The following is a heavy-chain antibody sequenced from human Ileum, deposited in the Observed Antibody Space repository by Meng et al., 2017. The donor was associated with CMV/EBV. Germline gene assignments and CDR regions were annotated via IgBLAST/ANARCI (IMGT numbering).Heavy chain of an antibody. J-gene: IGHJ4*02. CDR2: INTNTGNP. CDR3: ARDGLNERYFDY. Sequence: KASCKASGYTFTSNKLIWVRQSPGQGPEWMGWINTNTGNPTYARDFTGRFVFSLDTSVTTAYLQISSLKAEDTAVYYCARDGLNERYFDYWGQGTLVTVS. V-gene: IGHV7-4-1*02. CDR1: GYTFTSNK.